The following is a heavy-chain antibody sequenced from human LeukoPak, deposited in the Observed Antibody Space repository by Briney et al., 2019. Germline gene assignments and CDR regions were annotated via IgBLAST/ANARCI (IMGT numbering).Heavy chain of an antibody. Sequence: GGSLRLSCAASGFTFNSYNMNWVRQAPGKGLEWVSSITSSSTYMYYADSVKGRFTISRDNARNSLYLQMNSLRAEDTALYYCAKVLTKYQLPSALDYWGQGTLVTVSS. D-gene: IGHD2-2*01. CDR2: ITSSSTYM. CDR3: AKVLTKYQLPSALDY. V-gene: IGHV3-21*04. CDR1: GFTFNSYN. J-gene: IGHJ4*02.